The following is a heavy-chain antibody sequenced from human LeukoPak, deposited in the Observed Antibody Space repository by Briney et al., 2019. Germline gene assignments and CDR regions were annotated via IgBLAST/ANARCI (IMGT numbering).Heavy chain of an antibody. Sequence: SQTLSLTCTVSGGSISSGSYYWSWIRQPAGKGLEWIGRIYTSGSTNYNPSLKSRLTISVDTSKNQFSLKLSSVTAADTAVYYCARVRGGYYDSSGYEDAFDIWGQGTMVTVSS. CDR3: ARVRGGYYDSSGYEDAFDI. V-gene: IGHV4-61*02. CDR1: GGSISSGSYY. J-gene: IGHJ3*02. D-gene: IGHD3-22*01. CDR2: IYTSGST.